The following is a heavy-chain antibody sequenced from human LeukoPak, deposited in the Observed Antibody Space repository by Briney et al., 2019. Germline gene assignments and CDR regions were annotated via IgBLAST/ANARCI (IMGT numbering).Heavy chain of an antibody. CDR1: GGSISSGGYY. D-gene: IGHD1-26*01. J-gene: IGHJ4*02. Sequence: SETLSLTCTVSGGSISSGGYYWGWIRQPPGKGLEWIGEINRGGSTNYNPSLKSRVTISIDTSRNHFSLKLSSVTAADTAVYYCARGRGAGSYFYDWGQGTLVTVSS. CDR2: INRGGST. V-gene: IGHV4-39*02. CDR3: ARGRGAGSYFYD.